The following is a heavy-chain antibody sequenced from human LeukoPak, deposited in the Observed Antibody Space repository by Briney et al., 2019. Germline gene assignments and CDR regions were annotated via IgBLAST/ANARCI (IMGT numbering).Heavy chain of an antibody. CDR2: IIPIFGTA. J-gene: IGHJ3*02. D-gene: IGHD2-21*02. CDR3: AREEREYCGGDCNDAFDI. Sequence: GASVKVSCKASGGTFSSYAISWARQAPGQGLEWMGGIIPIFGTANYAQKFQGRVTITADESTSTAYMELSSPRSEDTAVYYCAREEREYCGGDCNDAFDIWGQGTMVTVSS. CDR1: GGTFSSYA. V-gene: IGHV1-69*13.